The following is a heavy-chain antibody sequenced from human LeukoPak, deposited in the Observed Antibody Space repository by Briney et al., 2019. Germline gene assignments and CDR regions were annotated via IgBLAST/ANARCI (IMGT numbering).Heavy chain of an antibody. CDR2: FYRGDST. Sequence: GGSLRLSCAASGFTVSSSYMYWVRQAPGKGLEWVSFFYRGDSTYYAESVRGRFTISRDNSKNTLYLLMNSLIPEDTAVYYCARVYFYDSSGYPDYWGQGTLVTVSS. V-gene: IGHV3-53*01. CDR1: GFTVSSSY. D-gene: IGHD3-22*01. J-gene: IGHJ4*02. CDR3: ARVYFYDSSGYPDY.